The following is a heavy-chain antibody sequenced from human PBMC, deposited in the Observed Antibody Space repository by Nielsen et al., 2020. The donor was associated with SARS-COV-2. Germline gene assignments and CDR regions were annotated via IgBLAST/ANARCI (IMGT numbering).Heavy chain of an antibody. CDR3: ARGRFWSGRTSFDY. D-gene: IGHD3-3*01. Sequence: GESLKISCAASGFTFSNYGMHWVRQAPGKGLEWVAVIWDDGSKKNYADSVKGRFTISRDNSKNTLYLQMNSLRAEDTAVYYCARGRFWSGRTSFDYWGQGTLVTVSS. V-gene: IGHV3-33*01. CDR2: IWDDGSKK. CDR1: GFTFSNYG. J-gene: IGHJ4*02.